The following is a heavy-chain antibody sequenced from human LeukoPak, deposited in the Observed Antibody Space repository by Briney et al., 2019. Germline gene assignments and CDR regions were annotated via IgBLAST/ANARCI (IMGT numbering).Heavy chain of an antibody. CDR3: AREEAGFSSYTVRDV. CDR2: INPNSGGT. V-gene: IGHV1-2*04. J-gene: IGHJ6*02. CDR1: GYTFTGYY. Sequence: ASVKVSCKASGYTFTGYYMHWVRQAPGRGLEWMGWINPNSGGTNYAQKFQGWVTMTRDTSISTAYMELSRLRSDDTAVYYCAREEAGFSSYTVRDVWGQGPPVTVS. D-gene: IGHD3-3*01.